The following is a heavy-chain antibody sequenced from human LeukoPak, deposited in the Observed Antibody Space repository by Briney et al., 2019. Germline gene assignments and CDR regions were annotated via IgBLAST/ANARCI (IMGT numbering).Heavy chain of an antibody. CDR1: GFTVSSSY. J-gene: IGHJ3*02. CDR2: ISSRSTYT. V-gene: IGHV3-11*06. CDR3: AREGYGHTDAFDI. Sequence: GGSLRLSCAASGFTVSSSYMSWVRQAPGKGLEWVSSISSRSTYTDYADSVKGRFTVSRDNGKNSLYLQMNSLRAEDTAVYYCAREGYGHTDAFDIWGQGTMVTVSS. D-gene: IGHD4-17*01.